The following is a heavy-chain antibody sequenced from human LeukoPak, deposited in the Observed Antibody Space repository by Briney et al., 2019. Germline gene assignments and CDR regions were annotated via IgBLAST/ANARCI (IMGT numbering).Heavy chain of an antibody. CDR3: ATGHYGSGSHANWFDP. D-gene: IGHD3-10*01. J-gene: IGHJ5*02. CDR1: GYTLTELS. V-gene: IGHV1-24*01. CDR2: FDPEDGET. Sequence: ASVKVSCKVSGYTLTELSMHWVRQAPGKGLEWMGGFDPEDGETIYAQKFQGRVTMTEDTSTDTAYMELSSLRSEDTAVYYCATGHYGSGSHANWFDPWGQGTLVTVSS.